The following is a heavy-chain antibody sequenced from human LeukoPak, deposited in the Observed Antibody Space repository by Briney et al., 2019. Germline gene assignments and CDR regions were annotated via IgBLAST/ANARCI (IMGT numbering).Heavy chain of an antibody. CDR1: GFTFSSYG. CDR3: AKDLLVVPAASAEYFQH. J-gene: IGHJ1*01. Sequence: GGSLRLSCAASGFTFSSYGMHWVRQAPGKGLEWVAFIRYDGSNKYYADSVKGRFTISRDNSKNTLYLQMNSLRAEDTAVYYCAKDLLVVPAASAEYFQHWGQGTLVTVSS. CDR2: IRYDGSNK. V-gene: IGHV3-30*02. D-gene: IGHD2-2*01.